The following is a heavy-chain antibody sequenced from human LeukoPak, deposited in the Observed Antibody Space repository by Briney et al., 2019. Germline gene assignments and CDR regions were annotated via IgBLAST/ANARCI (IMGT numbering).Heavy chain of an antibody. Sequence: PGGSLRLFCVASGFTFSDYWMSWVRQAPGKGLEWVANIKYDGIDKQYVDSIKGRFTISRDNAKNTLYLQMDNLRVDDTAIYYCARFSRVQPSFWGQGTLVTVSS. D-gene: IGHD4/OR15-4a*01. CDR2: IKYDGIDK. J-gene: IGHJ4*02. CDR1: GFTFSDYW. CDR3: ARFSRVQPSF. V-gene: IGHV3-7*01.